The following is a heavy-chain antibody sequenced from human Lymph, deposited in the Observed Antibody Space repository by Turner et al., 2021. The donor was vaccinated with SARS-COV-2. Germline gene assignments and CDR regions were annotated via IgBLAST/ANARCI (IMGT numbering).Heavy chain of an antibody. J-gene: IGHJ4*02. CDR2: SNWSGGSI. CDR1: GFTFDDYA. V-gene: IGHV3-9*01. D-gene: IGHD1-26*01. CDR3: AKDLAGTYYASFDY. Sequence: EVQLVESGGGLVQHGRSLRLSCAAAGFTFDDYAMHWVREAPRKGLELVVGSNWSGGSIADADSVKGLFTITRDNPKNSLYLQMNSRRAEDTAFYYCAKDLAGTYYASFDYWGQGTLVTVSS.